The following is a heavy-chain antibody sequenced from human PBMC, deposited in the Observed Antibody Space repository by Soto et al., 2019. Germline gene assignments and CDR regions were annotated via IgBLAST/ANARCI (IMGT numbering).Heavy chain of an antibody. J-gene: IGHJ4*02. D-gene: IGHD1-1*01. V-gene: IGHV4-30-2*01. CDR3: ASETAYAKYYFDY. CDR1: GVSISTNGFS. CDR2: IYPSGTI. Sequence: SETLSLTCAVSGVSISTNGFSWAWIRQPPGNGLEWIGYIYPSGTIFYNPSLNGRVTISLGTSDNQFSLRLTSVTAADTAVYFCASETAYAKYYFDYWGRGPLVTVSS.